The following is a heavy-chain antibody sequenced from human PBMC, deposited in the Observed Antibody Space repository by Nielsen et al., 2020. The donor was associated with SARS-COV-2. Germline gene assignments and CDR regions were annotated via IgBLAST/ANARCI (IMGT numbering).Heavy chain of an antibody. D-gene: IGHD1-1*01. CDR3: TTRTFYLDY. Sequence: GGSLRLSCAASGFTVSSNHMSWVRQAPGKGLEWVSSIGTSGGNSYYSDSVKGRFTISRDISKNTLFLQINSLRAEDTALYYCTTRTFYLDYWGQGTLVTVSS. CDR2: IGTSGGNS. J-gene: IGHJ4*02. CDR1: GFTVSSNH. V-gene: IGHV3-23*01.